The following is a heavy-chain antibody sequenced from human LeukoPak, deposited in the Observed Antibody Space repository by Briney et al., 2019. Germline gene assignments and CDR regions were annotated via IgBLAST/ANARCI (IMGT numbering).Heavy chain of an antibody. J-gene: IGHJ4*02. Sequence: GGSLRLSCEASGFIFSNYAMSWVRQAPGKGLEWASAISGSGGSTYYADSVKGRFTISRDNSKNTLYLQMNSLRAEDTAVYYCAKDLDIVVVPADMGFDYWGQGTLVTVSS. V-gene: IGHV3-23*01. D-gene: IGHD2-2*01. CDR2: ISGSGGST. CDR1: GFIFSNYA. CDR3: AKDLDIVVVPADMGFDY.